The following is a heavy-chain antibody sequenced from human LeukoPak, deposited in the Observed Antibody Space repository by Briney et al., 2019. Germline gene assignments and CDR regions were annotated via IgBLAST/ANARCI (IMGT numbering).Heavy chain of an antibody. CDR3: ARDLGSSWFEPLDY. CDR2: VYHSGST. D-gene: IGHD6-13*01. Sequence: PSETLSLTCAVSGGSISSSAWWSWVRPPPGKGLEWIGEVYHSGSTNYNSFLKSRVTISVDKSKNQFSLKLTSATAADTAVYYCARDLGSSWFEPLDYWGQGILVIVSS. V-gene: IGHV4-4*02. J-gene: IGHJ4*02. CDR1: GGSISSSAW.